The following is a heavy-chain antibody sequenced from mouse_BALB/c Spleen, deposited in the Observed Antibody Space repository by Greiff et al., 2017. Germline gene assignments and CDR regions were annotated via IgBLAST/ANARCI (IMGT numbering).Heavy chain of an antibody. D-gene: IGHD2-10*02. CDR1: GYTFTSYT. J-gene: IGHJ2*01. CDR2: INPSSGYT. Sequence: VKLQESGAELARPGASVKMSCKASGYTFTSYTMHWVKQRPGQGLEWIGYINPSSGYTNYNQKFKDKATLTADKSSSTAYMQLSSLTSEDSAVYYCAREEGPKYGNYGYWGQGTTLTVSS. CDR3: AREEGPKYGNYGY. V-gene: IGHV1-4*01.